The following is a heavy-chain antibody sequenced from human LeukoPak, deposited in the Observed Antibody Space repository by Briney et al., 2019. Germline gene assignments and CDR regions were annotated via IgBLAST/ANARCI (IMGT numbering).Heavy chain of an antibody. CDR1: GFIVSDTY. D-gene: IGHD3-16*01. Sequence: GGSLRLSCAASGFIVSDTYMSWVRQAPGKGLGWLSVIYSGGSSWYADSVKDRFVISRDNRNTVFLQMTSLRVEDTAVYFCARDLGAALDSWGQGTLVTVSS. CDR2: IYSGGSS. J-gene: IGHJ4*02. V-gene: IGHV3-66*01. CDR3: ARDLGAALDS.